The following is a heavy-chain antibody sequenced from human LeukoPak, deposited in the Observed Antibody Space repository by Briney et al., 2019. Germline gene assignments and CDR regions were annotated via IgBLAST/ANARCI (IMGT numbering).Heavy chain of an antibody. Sequence: PGRSLRLSCAASGFTFSGYWMHWVRQAPRKGLAWVSVIRSDGSITTYADSVKGRFTISRDTAKNTLYLQMNSLRAEDTAVYYCARDGRSGNFDKWGQGTLVSVS. CDR1: GFTFSGYW. V-gene: IGHV3-74*01. J-gene: IGHJ4*02. D-gene: IGHD1-26*01. CDR3: ARDGRSGNFDK. CDR2: IRSDGSIT.